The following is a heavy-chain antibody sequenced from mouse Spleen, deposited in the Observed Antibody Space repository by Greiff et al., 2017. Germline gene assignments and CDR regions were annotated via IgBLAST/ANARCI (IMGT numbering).Heavy chain of an antibody. V-gene: IGHV5-9-3*01. CDR1: GFTFSSYA. CDR2: ISSGGSYT. Sequence: EVHLVESGGGLVKPGGSLKLSCAASGFTFSSYAMSWVRQTPEKRLEWVATISSGGSYTYYPDSVKGRFTISRDNAKNTLYLQMSSLRSEDTAMYYCARRGGYGYFDVWGAGTTVTVSS. J-gene: IGHJ1*01. CDR3: ARRGGYGYFDV.